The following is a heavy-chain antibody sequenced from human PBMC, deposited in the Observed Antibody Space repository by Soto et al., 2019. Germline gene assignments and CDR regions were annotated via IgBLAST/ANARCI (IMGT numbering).Heavy chain of an antibody. J-gene: IGHJ4*02. CDR2: IYTSGST. V-gene: IGHV4-4*07. Sequence: PSETPSVTCTVSGGSISSYYWSWIRQPAGKGLEWIGRIYTSGSTNYNPSLKSRVTMSVDTSKNQFSLKLSSVTAADTAVYYCARGRYDILTGYYTGRCFDYWGQGTLVTVSS. CDR1: GGSISSYY. CDR3: ARGRYDILTGYYTGRCFDY. D-gene: IGHD3-9*01.